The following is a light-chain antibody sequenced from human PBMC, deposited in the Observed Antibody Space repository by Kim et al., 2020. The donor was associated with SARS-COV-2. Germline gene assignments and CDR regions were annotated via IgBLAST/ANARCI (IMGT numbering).Light chain of an antibody. J-gene: IGKJ5*01. CDR3: QQSFTTPQIT. CDR1: QSISTV. CDR2: GAS. Sequence: SVGGSVTITCRASQSISTVLSWYQQKPGKAPRLLIYGASTLQSGVPSRFSGSGSGTDFTLIISCLQPEDFATYYCQQSFTTPQITFGQGTRLEIK. V-gene: IGKV1-39*01.